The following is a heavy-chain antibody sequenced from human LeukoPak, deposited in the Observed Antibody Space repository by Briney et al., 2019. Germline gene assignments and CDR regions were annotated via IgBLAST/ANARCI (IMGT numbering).Heavy chain of an antibody. J-gene: IGHJ5*02. CDR3: ARDRNTIFGVVIYWFDP. D-gene: IGHD3-3*01. V-gene: IGHV1-69*04. CDR2: IIPILGIA. Sequence: ASVKVSCKASGGTFSSYAISWVRQAPGQGLEWMGRIIPILGIANYAQKFQGRVTMTRDTSTSTVYMELSSLRSEDTAVYYCARDRNTIFGVVIYWFDPWGQGTLVTVSS. CDR1: GGTFSSYA.